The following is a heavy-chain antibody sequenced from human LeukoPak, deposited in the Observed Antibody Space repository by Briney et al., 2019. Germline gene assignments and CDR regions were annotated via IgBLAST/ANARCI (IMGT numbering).Heavy chain of an antibody. V-gene: IGHV3-33*06. Sequence: GRSLRLSCAASGFIFSSTGMHRVRQAPGKGLEWVAVIWFDGGNKYYADSVKGRFTISRDDSKNTVYLQMNSLRAEDTAVYYCAKDCEYCSNGYMDVWGKGTTVTVSS. D-gene: IGHD2-8*01. J-gene: IGHJ6*03. CDR1: GFIFSSTG. CDR2: IWFDGGNK. CDR3: AKDCEYCSNGYMDV.